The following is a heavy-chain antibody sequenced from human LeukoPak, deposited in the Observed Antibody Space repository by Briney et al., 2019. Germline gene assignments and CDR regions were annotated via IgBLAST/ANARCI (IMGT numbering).Heavy chain of an antibody. CDR2: IKQDGSEK. D-gene: IGHD6-13*01. Sequence: GGSLRLSCAASGFTFSGYWMSWVRQAPGKGLEWVANIKQDGSEKYYVDSVKGRFTISRDNAKNSLYLQMNSLRAEDTAVYYCASTHLSSCWADAFDIWGQGTMVTVSS. CDR1: GFTFSGYW. V-gene: IGHV3-7*01. J-gene: IGHJ3*02. CDR3: ASTHLSSCWADAFDI.